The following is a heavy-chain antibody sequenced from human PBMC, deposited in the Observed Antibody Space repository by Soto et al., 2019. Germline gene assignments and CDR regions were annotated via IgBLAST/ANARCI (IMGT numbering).Heavy chain of an antibody. D-gene: IGHD2-2*01. CDR2: ISGSGGNI. CDR1: GFTFSSYA. Sequence: EVQLFESGGGLVQPGGSLRLSCAASGFTFSSYAMSWVRQAPGKGLEWVSGISGSGGNIYYADSEKGRFTISRDNSKNTLYRQMDSLRAEDTAVYYCAKLSSAAAYYSYYGMDVWGQGTTVTVSS. CDR3: AKLSSAAAYYSYYGMDV. J-gene: IGHJ6*02. V-gene: IGHV3-23*01.